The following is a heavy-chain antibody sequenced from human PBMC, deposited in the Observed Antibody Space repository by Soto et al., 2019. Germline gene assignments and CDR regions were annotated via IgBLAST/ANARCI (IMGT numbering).Heavy chain of an antibody. Sequence: QVQLVQSGAEVKKPGASVKVSCKASGYSFTSYGIIWVRQAPGQGPEWMGWISGHNGNTNHPQSLQGRVTITTDTSRNTAYMELRSLRSDDTAVYYCARHRFNYYDDTVYYYFDYWGQGTLVTVSS. V-gene: IGHV1-18*04. CDR2: ISGHNGNT. CDR3: ARHRFNYYDDTVYYYFDY. J-gene: IGHJ4*02. CDR1: GYSFTSYG. D-gene: IGHD3-22*01.